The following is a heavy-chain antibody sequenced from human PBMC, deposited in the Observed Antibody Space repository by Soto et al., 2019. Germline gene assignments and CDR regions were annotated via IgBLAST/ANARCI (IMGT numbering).Heavy chain of an antibody. CDR1: GGTFSRHA. CDR3: ARGWGYDSSDYYYAY. Sequence: QVQLVQSGAEVRKPGSSVKVSCKASGGTFSRHAISWVRQAPGQGLEWMGGISPMFGTANHAQKFQGRVTIIADESTSTAYMELSSLRSEDTAIYYCARGWGYDSSDYYYAYWGQGTVVIVSS. CDR2: ISPMFGTA. V-gene: IGHV1-69*01. J-gene: IGHJ4*02. D-gene: IGHD3-22*01.